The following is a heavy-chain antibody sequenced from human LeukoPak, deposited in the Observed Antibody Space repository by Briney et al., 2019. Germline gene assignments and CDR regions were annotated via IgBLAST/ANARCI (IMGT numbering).Heavy chain of an antibody. V-gene: IGHV1-8*01. D-gene: IGHD3-9*01. CDR1: GYTFTSYD. J-gene: IGHJ6*02. Sequence: ASVKVSCKASGYTFTSYDINWVRQATGQGLEWMGWMNPNSGNTGYAQKSQGRVTMTRNTSISTAYMELSSLRSEDTAVYYCARVPTSGILTGYHYYYYGMDVWGQGTTVTVSS. CDR3: ARVPTSGILTGYHYYYYGMDV. CDR2: MNPNSGNT.